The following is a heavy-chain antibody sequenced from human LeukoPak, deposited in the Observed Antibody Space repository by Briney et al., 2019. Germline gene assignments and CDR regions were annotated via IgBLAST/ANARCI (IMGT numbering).Heavy chain of an antibody. CDR3: TAGRSDYFDF. CDR1: GGSISSSSYY. CDR2: IYYSGST. J-gene: IGHJ4*02. Sequence: PSETLSLSCTVSGGSISSSSYYWGWIRQPPGKGLEWIGSIYYSGSTYYNPSLKSRVTISVDTSKNQFSLELSSVTAADTAVYYCTAGRSDYFDFWGQGTLVTVSS. V-gene: IGHV4-39*01. D-gene: IGHD6-25*01.